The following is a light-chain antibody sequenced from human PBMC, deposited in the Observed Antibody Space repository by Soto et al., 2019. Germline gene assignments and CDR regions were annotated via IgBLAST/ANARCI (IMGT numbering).Light chain of an antibody. CDR1: QSISNW. CDR3: QQYSSSCT. V-gene: IGKV1-5*03. J-gene: IGKJ1*01. Sequence: DIQMTQSPSTLSASVGDRVTITCRASQSISNWLAWYQQKPGKAPKLLIYKASSLESGVPSRFSGSGSGTEFTLTISSLQPDACATYYCQQYSSSCTFGQGTKVEIK. CDR2: KAS.